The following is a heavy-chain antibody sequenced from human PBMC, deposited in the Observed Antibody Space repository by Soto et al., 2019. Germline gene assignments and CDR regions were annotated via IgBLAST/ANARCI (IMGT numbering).Heavy chain of an antibody. Sequence: EVQLVESGGGLVQPGGSLRLSCAASGLTFTDYWMHWVRQVPGTGLVWVSRINTDGSTTTYADSVQGRFTISRDNAKNTLYLQMNGLRPEDTAVYFCARVRNGDWYFDYWGQGTLVTISS. CDR3: ARVRNGDWYFDY. CDR1: GLTFTDYW. D-gene: IGHD4-17*01. CDR2: INTDGSTT. J-gene: IGHJ4*02. V-gene: IGHV3-74*01.